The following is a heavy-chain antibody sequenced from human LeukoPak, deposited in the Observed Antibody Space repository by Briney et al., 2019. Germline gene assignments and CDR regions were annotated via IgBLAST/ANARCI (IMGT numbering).Heavy chain of an antibody. J-gene: IGHJ5*02. D-gene: IGHD3-10*01. V-gene: IGHV4-59*08. Sequence: SETLSLTCTVSGGSISNYYWTWIRQPPGKGLEWIGYIYYSGSTNYNPSLKSRVTISVDASKNQFSLKLSSVTAADTAVYYCARRTYYGSGSYDVGNWFDPWGQGTLVTVSS. CDR2: IYYSGST. CDR3: ARRTYYGSGSYDVGNWFDP. CDR1: GGSISNYY.